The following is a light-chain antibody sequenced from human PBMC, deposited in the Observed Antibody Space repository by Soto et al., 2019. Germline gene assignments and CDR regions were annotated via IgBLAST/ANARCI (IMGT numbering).Light chain of an antibody. CDR3: QQYNNGGT. V-gene: IGKV3-15*01. CDR1: QSVSNN. J-gene: IGKJ1*01. Sequence: EIVMTQSPATLSVSPGERATLSCRASQSVSNNLAWYQQKPGQAPRLLIYGAATRATGIPARFSGSGSGTDFTLTISSLQSEDFALYYCQQYNNGGTFGQGTKVEIK. CDR2: GAA.